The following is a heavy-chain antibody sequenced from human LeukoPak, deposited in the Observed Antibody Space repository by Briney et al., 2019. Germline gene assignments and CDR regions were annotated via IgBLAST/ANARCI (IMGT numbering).Heavy chain of an antibody. J-gene: IGHJ4*02. CDR1: GGSISSYY. CDR3: ASRRPGYSYGWYYFDY. V-gene: IGHV4-38-2*02. Sequence: PSETPSLTCTVSGGSISSYYWGWIRQPPGKGLEWIGSIYHSGSTYYNPSLKSRVTISVDTSKNQFSLKLSSVTAADTAVYYCASRRPGYSYGWYYFDYWGQGTLVTVSS. D-gene: IGHD5-18*01. CDR2: IYHSGST.